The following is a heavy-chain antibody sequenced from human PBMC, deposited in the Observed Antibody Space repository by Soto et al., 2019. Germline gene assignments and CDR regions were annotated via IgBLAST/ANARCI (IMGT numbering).Heavy chain of an antibody. D-gene: IGHD6-13*01. CDR3: ASGAAAGTWWFDP. J-gene: IGHJ5*02. V-gene: IGHV3-48*02. CDR2: ISSSSSTI. Sequence: EVQLVESGGGLVQPGGSLRLSCAASGFTFSSYSMNWVRQAPGKGLEWVSYISSSSSTIYYADSVKGRFTISRGNAKNPRYLQMNSLRDEDTAVYYCASGAAAGTWWFDPWGQGTLVTVSS. CDR1: GFTFSSYS.